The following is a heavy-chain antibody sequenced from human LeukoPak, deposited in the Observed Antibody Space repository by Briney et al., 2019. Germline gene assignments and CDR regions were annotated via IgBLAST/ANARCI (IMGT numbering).Heavy chain of an antibody. Sequence: ASVKVSCKASGYSFNNYGISWVRQVPGQGLEWMAWISAYDGETRCEENLQGRATMTTDTSTTTAYMELTSLTTDDTAVYYCARVPASAHQMFSSDYWGQGTLVTVSS. CDR1: GYSFNNYG. V-gene: IGHV1-18*01. CDR2: ISAYDGET. CDR3: ARVPASAHQMFSSDY. D-gene: IGHD2-2*01. J-gene: IGHJ4*02.